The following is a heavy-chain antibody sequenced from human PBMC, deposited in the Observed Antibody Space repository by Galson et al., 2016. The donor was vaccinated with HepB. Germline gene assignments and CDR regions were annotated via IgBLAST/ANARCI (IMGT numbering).Heavy chain of an antibody. D-gene: IGHD1-1*01. J-gene: IGHJ3*02. CDR1: GFSLSAYY. CDR3: ARDPDTTGPLDI. V-gene: IGHV3-11*05. Sequence: SLRLSCAASGFSLSAYYMTWIRRTPGKGLEWVSYISYSGSDMNYIDSVKGRFTISRDNAKNSLYLQVNSLRAEDTGIYYCARDPDTTGPLDIWGQGTVVIVSS. CDR2: ISYSGSDM.